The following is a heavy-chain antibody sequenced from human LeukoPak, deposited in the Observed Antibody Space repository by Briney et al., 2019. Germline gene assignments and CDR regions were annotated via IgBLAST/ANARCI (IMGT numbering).Heavy chain of an antibody. CDR2: ISGSGLSI. D-gene: IGHD2-8*02. Sequence: PGGSLRLSCVASGFIFNDYEMNWVRQAPGKGLEWVAYISGSGLSIYYADSVKGRFTISRDNAKNSLYLQLNGLRAEDTAIYYCATYRQVLLPFESWGQGTLVTVSS. CDR1: GFIFNDYE. J-gene: IGHJ4*02. CDR3: ATYRQVLLPFES. V-gene: IGHV3-48*03.